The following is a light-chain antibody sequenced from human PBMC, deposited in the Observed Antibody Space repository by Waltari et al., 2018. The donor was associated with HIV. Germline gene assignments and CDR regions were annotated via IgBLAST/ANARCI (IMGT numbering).Light chain of an antibody. Sequence: DIQLPHSPSSLSASVGGSVTITCRASQSISSYLNWYQQKPGKAPKLLIYAASSLQSGVPSRFSGSGSGTDFTLTISSLQPEDFATYYCQQSYSTPIFGQGTKLEIK. J-gene: IGKJ2*01. CDR1: QSISSY. CDR3: QQSYSTPI. V-gene: IGKV1-39*01. CDR2: AAS.